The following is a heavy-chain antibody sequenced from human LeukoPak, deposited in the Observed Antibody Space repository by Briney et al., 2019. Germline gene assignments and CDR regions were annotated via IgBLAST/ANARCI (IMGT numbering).Heavy chain of an antibody. J-gene: IGHJ5*02. V-gene: IGHV3-30*02. Sequence: PGGSLRLSCAASGFTFSSYGMHWVRQAPGKGLEWVAFIRYDGSNKYYADSVKGRFTISRDNSKNTLYLQMNSLRAEDTAVYYCARDAPQVPAAGVLASWGQGTLVTVSS. D-gene: IGHD6-13*01. CDR3: ARDAPQVPAAGVLAS. CDR1: GFTFSSYG. CDR2: IRYDGSNK.